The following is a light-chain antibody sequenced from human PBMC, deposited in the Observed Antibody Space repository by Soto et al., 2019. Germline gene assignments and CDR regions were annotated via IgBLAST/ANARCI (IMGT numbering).Light chain of an antibody. J-gene: IGLJ2*01. CDR3: CSYAGSWGV. Sequence: QSALTQPRSVSGSPGQSVTISCTGTSSDVGGYNYVSWYQQHPGKAPKLMIYDVSKRPSGVPYRFSGSKSGNTASLTISGLQAEDEADYYCCSYAGSWGVFGGGTKVTVL. CDR1: SSDVGGYNY. V-gene: IGLV2-11*01. CDR2: DVS.